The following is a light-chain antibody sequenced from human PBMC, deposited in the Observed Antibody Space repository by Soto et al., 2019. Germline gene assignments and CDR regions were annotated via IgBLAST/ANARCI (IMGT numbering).Light chain of an antibody. CDR2: GAS. CDR3: QLYAGSPQT. V-gene: IGKV3-20*01. Sequence: EIVLTQSPGTLSLSPGERATLSCRASQSVSNYLAWYQHKPGQAPRLPIYGASSRATGIPDRFSGSGSETDFTLTISRLEPEDYAVYCSQLYAGSPQTLRQGT. J-gene: IGKJ1*01. CDR1: QSVSNY.